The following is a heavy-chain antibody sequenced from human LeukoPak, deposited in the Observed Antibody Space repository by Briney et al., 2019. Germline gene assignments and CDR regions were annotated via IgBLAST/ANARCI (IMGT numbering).Heavy chain of an antibody. CDR2: ISSSSSYI. J-gene: IGHJ1*01. CDR1: GFTFSSYS. D-gene: IGHD2-15*01. V-gene: IGHV3-21*01. CDR3: ARGWAAIPD. Sequence: GGSLRLSCAASGFTFSSYSMNWVRQAPGKGLEWVSSISSSSSYIYYADSVKGRFTISRDNAKNLLSLQMSSLREEDTALYYCARGWAAIPDWGQGTLVTVSS.